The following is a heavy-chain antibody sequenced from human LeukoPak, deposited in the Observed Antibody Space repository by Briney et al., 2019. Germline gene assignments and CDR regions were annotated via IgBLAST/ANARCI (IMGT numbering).Heavy chain of an antibody. CDR2: INPSGGST. Sequence: ASVKVSCKASGYTFTSYYMHWVRQAPGQGLEWMGIINPSGGSTSYAQKFQGRVTTTRDTSTSTVYMELSSLRSEDTAVYYCARDLVIVSGGSPPGYWGQGTLVTVSS. CDR3: ARDLVIVSGGSPPGY. D-gene: IGHD2-15*01. J-gene: IGHJ4*02. V-gene: IGHV1-46*01. CDR1: GYTFTSYY.